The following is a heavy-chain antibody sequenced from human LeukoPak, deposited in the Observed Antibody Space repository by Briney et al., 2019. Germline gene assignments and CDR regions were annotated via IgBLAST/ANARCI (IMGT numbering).Heavy chain of an antibody. D-gene: IGHD4-17*01. J-gene: IGHJ4*02. CDR2: ISSSGNYI. CDR3: ARMPHYGDLNYSFDY. CDR1: GFTFSDYT. V-gene: IGHV3-21*01. Sequence: KAGGSLRLSCAASGFTFSDYTMNWVRQAPGKGLEWVSSISSSGNYIYHADSVKGRFTISRDNAKNSLYLQMNSLRAEDTAVYYCARMPHYGDLNYSFDYWGQGTLVTVSS.